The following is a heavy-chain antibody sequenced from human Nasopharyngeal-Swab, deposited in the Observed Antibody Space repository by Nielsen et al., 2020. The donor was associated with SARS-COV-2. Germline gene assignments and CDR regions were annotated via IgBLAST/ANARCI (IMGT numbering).Heavy chain of an antibody. CDR3: AKEEVPNDY. J-gene: IGHJ4*02. CDR2: ISISGATT. Sequence: GESLKISCSVSEFTFSNSALCWVRQAQGKGLDWVSAISISGATTFYADSVRVRFTISRDNDRNTVYLQMSSLTVEDTAIYYCAKEEVPNDYWGQGTLVTVSS. V-gene: IGHV3-23*01. CDR1: EFTFSNSA. D-gene: IGHD4/OR15-4a*01.